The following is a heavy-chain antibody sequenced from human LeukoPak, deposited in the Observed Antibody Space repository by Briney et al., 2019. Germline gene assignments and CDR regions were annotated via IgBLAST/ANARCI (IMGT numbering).Heavy chain of an antibody. J-gene: IGHJ3*02. D-gene: IGHD4-17*01. CDR3: ARDPNGDYIGAFDM. CDR1: GFTFSSYW. CDR2: IRGSGGGT. Sequence: PGGSLRLSCAASGFTFSSYWMSWVRQAPGKGLEWVSAIRGSGGGTFYADSVKGRFTISRDNSKNTLYLQMNGLRAEDTAVYYCARDPNGDYIGAFDMWGRGTLVTVSS. V-gene: IGHV3-23*01.